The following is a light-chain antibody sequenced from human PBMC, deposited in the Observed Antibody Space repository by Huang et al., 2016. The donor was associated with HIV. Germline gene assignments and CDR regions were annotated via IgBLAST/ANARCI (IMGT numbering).Light chain of an antibody. J-gene: IGKJ4*01. CDR3: QQYYKTPLT. CDR1: QSVFYSSNQNNY. Sequence: DIVMTQSPDSLAVSLVERATITCKSSQSVFYSSNQNNYLAWYQQKPGQPPRLLIYWASARETGVPDRFNGSGSGTDFTFTISNLQAEDVAVYYCQQYYKTPLTFGGGTKVEIK. V-gene: IGKV4-1*01. CDR2: WAS.